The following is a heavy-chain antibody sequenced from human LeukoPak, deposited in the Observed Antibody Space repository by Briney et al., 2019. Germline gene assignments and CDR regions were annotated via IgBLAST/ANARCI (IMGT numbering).Heavy chain of an antibody. D-gene: IGHD3-10*01. CDR1: GFSPSTSGMC. CDR2: IDWDDDK. V-gene: IGHV2-70*11. CDR3: ARMLYGSGSYYSDY. Sequence: SGPTLVNPTQTLTLTCTFSGFSPSTSGMCVSWVRQPPGKALEWLARIDWDDDKYYSTSLKTRLTISKDTSKNQVVLTMTNMDPVDTATYYCARMLYGSGSYYSDYWGQGTLVTVSS. J-gene: IGHJ4*02.